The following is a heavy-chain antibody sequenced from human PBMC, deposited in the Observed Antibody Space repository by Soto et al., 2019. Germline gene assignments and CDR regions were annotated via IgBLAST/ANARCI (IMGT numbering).Heavy chain of an antibody. CDR2: IYYTGST. Sequence: SETLSLTCTVSGGSISSSDYWWGWIRQPPGKGLEWIGSIYYTGSTYYNPSLKSRVIISVDTSKNQFSLRLSSVTAADTAVYYCARQIRRGSWSLDHWGQGTLVTVSS. CDR1: GGSISSSDYW. V-gene: IGHV4-39*01. CDR3: ARQIRRGSWSLDH. J-gene: IGHJ4*02. D-gene: IGHD6-13*01.